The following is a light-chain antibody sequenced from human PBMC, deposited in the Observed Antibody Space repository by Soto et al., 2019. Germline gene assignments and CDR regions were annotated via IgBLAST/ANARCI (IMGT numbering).Light chain of an antibody. V-gene: IGLV2-14*03. J-gene: IGLJ1*01. Sequence: QSVLTQPASVSGSPGQSITISCTGTSSDVVGYNYVSWYQHHPGKAPKLMIYDVSNRPSGVSNRFSGSKSGNTASLTISGLQPEDEADYYCCSYTTSNTRQIVFXTGTKVTVL. CDR1: SSDVVGYNY. CDR2: DVS. CDR3: CSYTTSNTRQIV.